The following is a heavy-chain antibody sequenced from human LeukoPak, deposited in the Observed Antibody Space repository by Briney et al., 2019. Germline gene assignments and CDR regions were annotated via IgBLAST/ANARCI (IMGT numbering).Heavy chain of an antibody. J-gene: IGHJ6*03. D-gene: IGHD2-2*01. CDR2: IYTSGST. Sequence: SETLSLTCAVYGGSFSGYYWSWIRQPAGKGLEWIGRIYTSGSTNYNPSLKSRVTTSVDTSKNQFSLKLSSVTAADTAVYYCARTNIVVVPAAMSNYYYYYMDVWGKGTTVTVSS. CDR3: ARTNIVVVPAAMSNYYYYYMDV. V-gene: IGHV4-59*10. CDR1: GGSFSGYY.